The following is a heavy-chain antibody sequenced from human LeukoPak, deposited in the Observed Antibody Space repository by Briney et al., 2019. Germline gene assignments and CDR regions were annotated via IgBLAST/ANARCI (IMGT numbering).Heavy chain of an antibody. V-gene: IGHV1-69*05. CDR1: GGTFSSYA. D-gene: IGHD3-10*01. CDR2: IIPIFGTA. CDR3: ASDPMVRGVNSDY. J-gene: IGHJ4*02. Sequence: SVKVSCKASGGTFSSYAISWVLQAPGQGLEWMGRIIPIFGTANYAQKFQGRVTITTDESTSTAYMELSSPRSEDTAVYYCASDPMVRGVNSDYWGQGTLVTVSS.